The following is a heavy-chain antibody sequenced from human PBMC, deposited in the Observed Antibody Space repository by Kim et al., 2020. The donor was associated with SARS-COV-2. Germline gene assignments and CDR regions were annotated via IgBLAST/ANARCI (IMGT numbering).Heavy chain of an antibody. V-gene: IGHV4-39*01. CDR3: PRHERSSSRYGETDY. D-gene: IGHD6-13*01. CDR2: IYYSGTT. J-gene: IGHJ4*01. Sequence: SETLSLTCTVSGGSISSILYYWGWIRQPPGKGLEWIGAIYYSGTTPYNPSLKSRVTISLDTSRNQFSLNLSSATAADTAVYYCPRHERSSSRYGETDYWG. CDR1: GGSISSILYY.